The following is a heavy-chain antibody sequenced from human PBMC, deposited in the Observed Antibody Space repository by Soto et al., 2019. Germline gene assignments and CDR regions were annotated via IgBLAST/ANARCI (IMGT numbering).Heavy chain of an antibody. J-gene: IGHJ4*02. CDR2: IYWDDDK. V-gene: IGHV2-5*02. CDR3: ARRVLRTVFGLVTTTAIYFDF. CDR1: GFSLTTSGVG. D-gene: IGHD3-3*01. Sequence: QITLNESGPTQVKPRQTLTLTCTFSGFSLTTSGVGVGWIRQSPGKAPEWLALIYWDDDKRYSPSLKSRLTITTDTSKSQVVLTMADLDPADTATYYCARRVLRTVFGLVTTTAIYFDFWGQGTPVAVSS.